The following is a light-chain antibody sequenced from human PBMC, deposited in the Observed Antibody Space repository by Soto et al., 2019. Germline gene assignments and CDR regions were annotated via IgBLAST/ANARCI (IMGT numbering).Light chain of an antibody. V-gene: IGLV1-47*02. Sequence: QSVLTQPPSASGTPGQRVTISCSGSSSDIGSNYVYWYQQLAGTAPKLLIYNNNERPSGVPDRFSGSKSGTSASLAISGLRSEDEAAYYCAAWDDGLTGLLFGGGTKLTVL. CDR1: SSDIGSNY. J-gene: IGLJ2*01. CDR3: AAWDDGLTGLL. CDR2: NNN.